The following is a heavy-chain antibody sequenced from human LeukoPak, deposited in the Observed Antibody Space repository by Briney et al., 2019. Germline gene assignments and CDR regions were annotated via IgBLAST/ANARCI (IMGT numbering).Heavy chain of an antibody. Sequence: PGGSLRLSRAASGITFSNYNMHWVRQTPGKGLEWVAVIIYGGNNKYHADSVKGRFTISRDSAKNILYLQMNNLRPEDTAVYYCVKACRRGNYVFWRGGLDVWGKGTTVIVSS. V-gene: IGHV3-30*18. D-gene: IGHD3-3*01. CDR2: IIYGGNNK. CDR3: VKACRRGNYVFWRGGLDV. J-gene: IGHJ6*04. CDR1: GITFSNYN.